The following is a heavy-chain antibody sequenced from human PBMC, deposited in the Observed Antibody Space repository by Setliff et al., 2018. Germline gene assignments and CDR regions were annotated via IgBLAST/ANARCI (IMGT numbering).Heavy chain of an antibody. CDR1: GYTFTNYA. CDR3: ARGSRFGTIVYKGDYYMDV. V-gene: IGHV7-4-1*02. D-gene: IGHD3-10*01. J-gene: IGHJ6*03. CDR2: INTNTGDP. Sequence: ASVKVSCKASGYTFTNYAMTWMRQAPGQGLEYMGWINTNTGDPIYAQGFTGRFVFSLDTSVSTAYLQISSLKSEDTAVYYCARGSRFGTIVYKGDYYMDVWGKGTTVTVSS.